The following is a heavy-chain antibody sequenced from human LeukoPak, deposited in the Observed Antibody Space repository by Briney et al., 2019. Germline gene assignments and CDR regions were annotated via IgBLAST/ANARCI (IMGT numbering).Heavy chain of an antibody. Sequence: GGSLRLSCAASGFMFSSNWMSWVRLAPGKGLEWVANIKEDRTETYYVDSVKGRLYLQMNSLRVEDTVVYYCAREGRSLHTFWGQGTLVTVSS. J-gene: IGHJ4*02. D-gene: IGHD5/OR15-5a*01. CDR1: GFMFSSNW. V-gene: IGHV3-7*03. CDR2: IKEDRTET. CDR3: AREGRSLHTF.